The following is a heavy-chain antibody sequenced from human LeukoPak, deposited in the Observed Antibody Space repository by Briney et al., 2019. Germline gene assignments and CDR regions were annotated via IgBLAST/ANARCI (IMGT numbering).Heavy chain of an antibody. CDR1: GFTFSQYW. Sequence: GGSLRLSCAASGFTFSQYWMSWVRQGPGKGLEWVANINQDGSTKYYVDSVKGRFTTSRDNAKNSVFLQMNSLRTDDTAVYYCARVGYSSSSFDYWGQGTLVTVSS. CDR3: ARVGYSSSSFDY. CDR2: INQDGSTK. D-gene: IGHD6-6*01. J-gene: IGHJ4*02. V-gene: IGHV3-7*01.